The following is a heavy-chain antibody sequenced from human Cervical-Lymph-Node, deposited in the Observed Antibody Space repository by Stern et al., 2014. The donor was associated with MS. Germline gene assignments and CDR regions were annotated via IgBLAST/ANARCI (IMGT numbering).Heavy chain of an antibody. J-gene: IGHJ4*02. D-gene: IGHD1/OR15-1a*01. CDR2: IFHSGST. CDR1: GGSISSDHW. Sequence: QLQLQESGPGLVKPSGTLSLTCAVSGGSISSDHWWTWVRQPPGRGLEWIGEIFHSGSTIYNPSLKIRVTMSVDKSKNHFSLKLPSVTAADTAVYYCATGRTALLDYWGQGTLVTVSS. V-gene: IGHV4-4*02. CDR3: ATGRTALLDY.